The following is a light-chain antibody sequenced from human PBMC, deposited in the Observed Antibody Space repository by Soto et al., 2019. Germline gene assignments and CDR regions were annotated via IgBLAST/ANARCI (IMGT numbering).Light chain of an antibody. Sequence: DIQMTQSPSTLSASVGDRVTITCRASQSINDWLAWYQQKPGKAPKILIYDVSSLESGVPSRFSGSGSGTEFTLTISSLQPDDFATYYCQQYNSYSTFGQGTKVDIK. CDR1: QSINDW. J-gene: IGKJ1*01. CDR3: QQYNSYST. V-gene: IGKV1-5*01. CDR2: DVS.